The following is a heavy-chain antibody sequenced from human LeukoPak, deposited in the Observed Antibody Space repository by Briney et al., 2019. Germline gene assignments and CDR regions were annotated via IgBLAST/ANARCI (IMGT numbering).Heavy chain of an antibody. D-gene: IGHD2-21*01. Sequence: GGSLRLSCVGSGFKFSESSLHWVRQNPGKGLIWVSRINGDGSGAAYADSVKSRLTVSRDNAKNTLYLEVNSLRVEDTGIYYCARDGTYCGGECFWAWGQGTQVTVSS. CDR2: INGDGSGA. V-gene: IGHV3-74*01. J-gene: IGHJ5*02. CDR1: GFKFSESS. CDR3: ARDGTYCGGECFWA.